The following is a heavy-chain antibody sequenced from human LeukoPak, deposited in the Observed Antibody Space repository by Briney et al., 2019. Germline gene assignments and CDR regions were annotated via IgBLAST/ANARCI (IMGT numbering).Heavy chain of an antibody. D-gene: IGHD3-22*01. J-gene: IGHJ4*02. CDR1: GGSISSGSYY. V-gene: IGHV4-61*02. CDR3: ARHLKWYYYDSSGYYGY. CDR2: IYTSGST. Sequence: PSQTLSLTCTVSGGSISSGSYYWSWIRQPAGKGLEWIGRIYTSGSTNYNPSLKSRVTISVDTSKNQFSLKLSSVTAADTAVYYCARHLKWYYYDSSGYYGYWGQGTLVTVSS.